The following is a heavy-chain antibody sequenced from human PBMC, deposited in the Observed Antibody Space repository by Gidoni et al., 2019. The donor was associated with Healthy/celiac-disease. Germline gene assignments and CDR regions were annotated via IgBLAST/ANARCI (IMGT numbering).Heavy chain of an antibody. CDR1: GFTFRDYY. Sequence: QVQLVESGGGLVKPGGSLRLSCAASGFTFRDYYMSWIRQAPGKGLEWVSYSSSSSSYTNYADSVKGRFTISRDNAKNSLYLQMNSLRAEDTAVYYCAREAARVADYYMDVWGKGTTVTVSS. D-gene: IGHD2-15*01. J-gene: IGHJ6*03. CDR2: SSSSSSYT. CDR3: AREAARVADYYMDV. V-gene: IGHV3-11*06.